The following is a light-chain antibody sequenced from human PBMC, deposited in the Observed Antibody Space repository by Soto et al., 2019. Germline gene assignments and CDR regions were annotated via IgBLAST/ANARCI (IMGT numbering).Light chain of an antibody. CDR3: ATWDSSVSAGV. CDR2: DND. J-gene: IGLJ2*01. CDR1: SSNIGNNY. Sequence: QSVLTQPPSVSAAPGQKVTISCSGSSSNIGNNYVFWYQQLPGTAPKLLIYDNDKRPSGIPDRFSGSKSGTSATLGITGLQTGDEADYYCATWDSSVSAGVFGGGTQLTVL. V-gene: IGLV1-51*01.